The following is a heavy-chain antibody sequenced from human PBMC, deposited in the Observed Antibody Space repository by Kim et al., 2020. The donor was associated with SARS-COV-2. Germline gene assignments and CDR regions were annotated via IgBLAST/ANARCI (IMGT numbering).Heavy chain of an antibody. CDR2: IKSKTDGGTT. CDR3: TTVSEVAGTFVYYYGMDV. D-gene: IGHD6-19*01. V-gene: IGHV3-15*01. J-gene: IGHJ6*02. CDR1: GFTFSNAW. Sequence: GGSLRLSCAASGFTFSNAWMSWVRQAPGKGLEWVGSIKSKTDGGTTDYAAPVKGRFTISRDDSKNTLYLQMNSLKTEDTAVYYCTTVSEVAGTFVYYYGMDVWGQGTTVTVSS.